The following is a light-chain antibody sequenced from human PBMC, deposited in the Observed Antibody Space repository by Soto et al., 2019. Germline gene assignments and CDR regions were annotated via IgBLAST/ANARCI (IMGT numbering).Light chain of an antibody. CDR3: HQYGSSPAT. Sequence: DIVLTQSPGTLSLSPGERATLSCRASQSVTSSFLAWYQQRPGQAPRLLIYGASSRATGIPDRFSGSGSATDFTLTISGLEPEDFAVYYCHQYGSSPATFGQGTKVDVK. CDR2: GAS. J-gene: IGKJ1*01. CDR1: QSVTSSF. V-gene: IGKV3-20*01.